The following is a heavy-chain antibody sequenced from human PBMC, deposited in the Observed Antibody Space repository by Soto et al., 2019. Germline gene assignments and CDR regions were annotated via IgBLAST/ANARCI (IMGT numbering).Heavy chain of an antibody. J-gene: IGHJ6*01. CDR1: VGSISISNW. CDR2: LYRNAST. D-gene: IGHD6-19*01. Sequence: PSEDLSVTCAFFVGSISISNWWSWIRQLPVKRLGWIGKLYRNASTNSNASLKSRVTKSVDKSKNQFSLKLSSVTSADTSVYYCARYKAVAGSDYYYYGMDVWGQGTPVTASS. CDR3: ARYKAVAGSDYYYYGMDV. V-gene: IGHV4-4*02.